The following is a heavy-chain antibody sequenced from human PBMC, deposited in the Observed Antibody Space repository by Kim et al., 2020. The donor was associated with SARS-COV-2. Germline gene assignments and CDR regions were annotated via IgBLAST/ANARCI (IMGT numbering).Heavy chain of an antibody. J-gene: IGHJ4*02. Sequence: GGSLRLSCAASGFTFSSYGMHWVRQAPGKGLEWVAVIWYDGSNKYYADSVKGRFTISRDNSKNTLYLQMNSLRAEDTAVYYCAKDHIVGATSLVYWGQGTLVTVSS. D-gene: IGHD1-26*01. CDR2: IWYDGSNK. V-gene: IGHV3-33*06. CDR3: AKDHIVGATSLVY. CDR1: GFTFSSYG.